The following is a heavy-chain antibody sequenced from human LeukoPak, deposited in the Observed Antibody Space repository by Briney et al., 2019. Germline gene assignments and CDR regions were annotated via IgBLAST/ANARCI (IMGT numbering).Heavy chain of an antibody. CDR1: GFTFSSYW. J-gene: IGHJ6*04. CDR3: ARASLHCSGGSCYPAGGMDV. D-gene: IGHD2-15*01. Sequence: AGGSLRLSCAASGFTFSSYWMSWVRQAPGKGLEWVANIKQGGSEKYYVDSVKGRFTISRDNAKNSLYLQMNSLRAEDTAVYYCARASLHCSGGSCYPAGGMDVWGKGTTVTVSS. V-gene: IGHV3-7*03. CDR2: IKQGGSEK.